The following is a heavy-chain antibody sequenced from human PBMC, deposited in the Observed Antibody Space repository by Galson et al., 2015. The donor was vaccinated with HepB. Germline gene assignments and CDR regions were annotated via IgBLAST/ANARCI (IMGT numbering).Heavy chain of an antibody. J-gene: IGHJ4*02. CDR3: AKDIRGDVSSAGGPYFHY. Sequence: SLRLSCAASGFTFEDYAMHWVRQAPGKGLEWVSLISWDKSSTYYADSVKGRFAISRGNRKNSLYLQMNSLRAEDTGLYYCAKDIRGDVSSAGGPYFHYWGQGTLVTVSS. V-gene: IGHV3-43D*04. D-gene: IGHD5-24*01. CDR2: ISWDKSST. CDR1: GFTFEDYA.